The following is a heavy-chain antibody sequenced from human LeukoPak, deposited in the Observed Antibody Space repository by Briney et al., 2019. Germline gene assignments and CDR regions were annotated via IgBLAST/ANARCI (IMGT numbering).Heavy chain of an antibody. J-gene: IGHJ6*02. CDR3: ARGARGYCSSTSCPLGYYYYYYGMDV. Sequence: ASVKVSCTASGYTFTSYDINWVRQATGQGLEWMGWMNPNSGNTGYAQKFQGRVTMTRNTSISTAYMELSSLRSEDTAVYYCARGARGYCSSTSCPLGYYYYYYGMDVWGQGTTVTVSS. CDR2: MNPNSGNT. CDR1: GYTFTSYD. V-gene: IGHV1-8*01. D-gene: IGHD2-2*01.